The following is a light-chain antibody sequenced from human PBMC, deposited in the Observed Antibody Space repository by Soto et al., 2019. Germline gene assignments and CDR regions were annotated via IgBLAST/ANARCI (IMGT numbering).Light chain of an antibody. Sequence: DIQMTQSPSTLSASIGDRVTITFRASEDINDWLACYQQKPGNAPKFLIYDASTLQSGVPSRFSGSGSGTEFTLTISSLQPDDSATYYCQQYKSRRTFGQGTKVDIK. CDR3: QQYKSRRT. V-gene: IGKV1-5*01. CDR2: DAS. J-gene: IGKJ1*01. CDR1: EDINDW.